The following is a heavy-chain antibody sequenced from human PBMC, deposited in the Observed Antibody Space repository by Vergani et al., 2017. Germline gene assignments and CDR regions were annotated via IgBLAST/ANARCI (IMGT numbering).Heavy chain of an antibody. V-gene: IGHV4-39*07. CDR2: IYYSGST. Sequence: QLQLQESGPGLVKPSETLSLTCTVSGGSISSSSYYWGWIRQPPGKGLEWIGSIYYSGSTYYNPSLKSRVTISVDTSKNQFSLKLSSVTAADTAVYYCAMGSSGYDAFDIWGQGTMVTVSS. CDR3: AMGSSGYDAFDI. J-gene: IGHJ3*02. CDR1: GGSISSSSYY. D-gene: IGHD3-22*01.